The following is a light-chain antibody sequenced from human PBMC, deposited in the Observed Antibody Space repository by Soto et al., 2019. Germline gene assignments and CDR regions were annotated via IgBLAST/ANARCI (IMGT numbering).Light chain of an antibody. Sequence: DIQMNQSPSTLSGSIGDRVTITRRASQTISSWLSWYQQKPGKAPKLLIYKASTLKSGVPSRFRGSGSGTEFTLTISSLQPEDFATYYCLQDYNYPWTFGQGTKVDIK. J-gene: IGKJ1*01. V-gene: IGKV1-5*03. CDR2: KAS. CDR1: QTISSW. CDR3: LQDYNYPWT.